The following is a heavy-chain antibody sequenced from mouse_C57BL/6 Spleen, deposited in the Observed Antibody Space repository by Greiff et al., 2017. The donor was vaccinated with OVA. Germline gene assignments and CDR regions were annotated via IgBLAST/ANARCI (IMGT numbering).Heavy chain of an antibody. CDR3: ARRGYGNSVYFDY. Sequence: QVHVKQPGAELVKPGASVKMSCKASGYTFTSYWITWVKQRPGQGLEWIGDIYPGSGSTNYNEKFKSKATLTVDTSSSTAYMQLSSLTSEDSAVYYCARRGYGNSVYFDYWGQGTTLTVSS. J-gene: IGHJ2*01. CDR1: GYTFTSYW. D-gene: IGHD2-1*01. V-gene: IGHV1-55*01. CDR2: IYPGSGST.